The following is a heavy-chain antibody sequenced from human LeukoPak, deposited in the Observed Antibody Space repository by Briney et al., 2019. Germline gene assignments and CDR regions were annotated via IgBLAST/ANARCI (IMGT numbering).Heavy chain of an antibody. CDR3: AREHSTSWSDLDY. J-gene: IGHJ4*02. CDR2: INAGNGNT. CDR1: GYTFTTYS. Sequence: ASVTVSCKASGYTFTTYSMHWVRQAPGQRLEWMGWINAGNGNTKYSQKFQGRVTFTRDTSANTAYMELSSLRSEDTAVYYCAREHSTSWSDLDYWGQGTLVTVSS. V-gene: IGHV1-3*01. D-gene: IGHD6-13*01.